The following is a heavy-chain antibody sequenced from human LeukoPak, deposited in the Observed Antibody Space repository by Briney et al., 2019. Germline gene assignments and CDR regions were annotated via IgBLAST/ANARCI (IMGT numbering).Heavy chain of an antibody. J-gene: IGHJ4*02. CDR2: IKQDGSEK. V-gene: IGHV3-7*01. CDR3: ARVGDFWSGGNFDY. CDR1: GFTFSSYW. Sequence: GGSLRLSCAASGFTFSSYWMSWVRQAPGKGLEWVANIKQDGSEKYYVDSVKGRFTISRDNAKNSLYLQMNSLRAEDTAVYYCARVGDFWSGGNFDYWGQGTLVTVSS. D-gene: IGHD3-3*01.